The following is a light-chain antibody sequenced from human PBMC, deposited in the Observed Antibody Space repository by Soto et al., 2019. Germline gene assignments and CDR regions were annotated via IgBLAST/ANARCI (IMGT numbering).Light chain of an antibody. CDR1: QGIRGA. V-gene: IGKV1-13*02. CDR3: QQFNSYPIT. Sequence: AIQLTQSPSSLSASVGERVTITCRASQGIRGALDWYQQRPGKPPKMLIYDVSKLERGVPSRFSGSDSGTHFTLTISSLQAEDFATYYCQQFNSYPITFGQGTRLEIK. CDR2: DVS. J-gene: IGKJ5*01.